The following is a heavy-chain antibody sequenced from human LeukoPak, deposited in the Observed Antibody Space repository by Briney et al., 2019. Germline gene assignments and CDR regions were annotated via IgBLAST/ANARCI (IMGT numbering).Heavy chain of an antibody. Sequence: ASVKVSCKASGYTFTYYYMHWVRQAPGQGLEYMGWVNTNTGNPTYAQGFTGRFVFSSDSSVSTAYLQITSLKADDSAIYFCASCNDSSGYFAYWGQGTLVTVSS. V-gene: IGHV7-4-1*02. CDR2: VNTNTGNP. CDR1: GYTFTYYY. J-gene: IGHJ4*02. D-gene: IGHD3-22*01. CDR3: ASCNDSSGYFAY.